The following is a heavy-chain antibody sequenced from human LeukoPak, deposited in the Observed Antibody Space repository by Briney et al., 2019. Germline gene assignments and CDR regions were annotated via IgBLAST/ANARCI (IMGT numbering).Heavy chain of an antibody. J-gene: IGHJ6*03. CDR3: AREYYDFWSGYGRDYYIDV. Sequence: SETLSLTCTVSGYSISSGYYWGWIRQPPGKGLEWIGSIDRSGITYDNPSLKSRVTISVDMSKNQFSLKLSSVTAADTAVYYCAREYYDFWSGYGRDYYIDVCGKGTTVTVSS. V-gene: IGHV4-38-2*02. CDR1: GYSISSGYY. D-gene: IGHD3-3*01. CDR2: IDRSGIT.